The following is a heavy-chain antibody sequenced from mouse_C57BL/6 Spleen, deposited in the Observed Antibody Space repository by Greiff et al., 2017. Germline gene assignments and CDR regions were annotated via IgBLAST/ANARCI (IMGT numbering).Heavy chain of an antibody. Sequence: VKLLESGAELARPGASVKLSCKASGYTFTSYGISWVKQRTGQGLEWIGEIYPRSGNTYYNEKFKGKATLTADKSSSTAYMELRSLTSEDSAVYFCARREGTGTLDYWGQGTTLTVSS. CDR2: IYPRSGNT. CDR3: ARREGTGTLDY. D-gene: IGHD4-1*01. J-gene: IGHJ2*01. CDR1: GYTFTSYG. V-gene: IGHV1-81*01.